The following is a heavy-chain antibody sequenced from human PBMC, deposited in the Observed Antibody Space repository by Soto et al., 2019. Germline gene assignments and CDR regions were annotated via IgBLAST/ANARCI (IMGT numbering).Heavy chain of an antibody. D-gene: IGHD2-2*01. Sequence: GGSLRLSCAASGFTFSSYWMSWVRQAPGKGLEWVANIKQDGSEKYYVDSVKGRFTISRDNAKNSLYLQMNSLRAEDTAVCYCARVGTDIVVVLDYWGQETLVTVSS. CDR3: ARVGTDIVVVLDY. V-gene: IGHV3-7*01. CDR1: GFTFSSYW. CDR2: IKQDGSEK. J-gene: IGHJ4*02.